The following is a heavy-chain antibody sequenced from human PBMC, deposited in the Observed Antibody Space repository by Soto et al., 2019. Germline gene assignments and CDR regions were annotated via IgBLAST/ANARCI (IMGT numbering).Heavy chain of an antibody. D-gene: IGHD3-22*01. Sequence: ASVKVSCKASGYTFTSYGISWVRQAPGQGLEWMGWISAYNGNTNYAQKLQGRVTMTTDTSTSTAYMELRSLRSDDTAVYYCAREGGYSDSSGSLGPDYRGQGTLVTVSS. CDR3: AREGGYSDSSGSLGPDY. J-gene: IGHJ4*02. CDR2: ISAYNGNT. V-gene: IGHV1-18*01. CDR1: GYTFTSYG.